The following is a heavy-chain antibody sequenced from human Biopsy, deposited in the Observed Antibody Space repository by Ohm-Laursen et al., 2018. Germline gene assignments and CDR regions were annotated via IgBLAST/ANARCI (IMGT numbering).Heavy chain of an antibody. CDR1: GYTLTALS. J-gene: IGHJ4*02. CDR2: FAPENGKT. Sequence: SVKVSCKVSGYTLTALSMHWVRQAPGRGLEWMGGFAPENGKTIYAQKFQGRITMTEDTSTDTAYMELSSLRSEDTAVYYCAADINVWNVNYWGQGTQVTGPS. V-gene: IGHV1-24*01. CDR3: AADINVWNVNY. D-gene: IGHD1-1*01.